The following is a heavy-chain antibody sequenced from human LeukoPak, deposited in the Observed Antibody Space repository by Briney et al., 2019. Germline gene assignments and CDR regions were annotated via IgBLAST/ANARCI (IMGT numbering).Heavy chain of an antibody. Sequence: GGSVSLLRAVSWLTVSIKYMRWVRQAPGEGLGWVSVILSGGSKYYPAPVKAQFTIYRDNFKNKQHLQMNSLRAEDTGVYYCAIFDSVTGCSTDYWVQGTVITVS. CDR2: ILSGGSK. V-gene: IGHV3-53*01. CDR1: WLTVSIKY. J-gene: IGHJ4*02. D-gene: IGHD3-9*01. CDR3: AIFDSVTGCSTDY.